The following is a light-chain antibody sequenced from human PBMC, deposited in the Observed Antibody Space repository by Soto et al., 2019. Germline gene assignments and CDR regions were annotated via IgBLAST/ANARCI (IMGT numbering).Light chain of an antibody. V-gene: IGLV8-61*01. Sequence: QTVVIQESSLSVSPGGTVTLTCGLRSAPISTTYYPAWYQQTPGQAPRTLISSTNTRSSGVPDRFSGSIRGNKAALTITGAQAEDEAEYHCVLYMGSGAYLFGPGTKLTVL. CDR1: SAPISTTYY. CDR2: STN. CDR3: VLYMGSGAYL. J-gene: IGLJ1*01.